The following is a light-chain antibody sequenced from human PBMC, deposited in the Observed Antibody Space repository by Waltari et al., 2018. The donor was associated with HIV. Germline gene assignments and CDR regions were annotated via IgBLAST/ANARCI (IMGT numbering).Light chain of an antibody. J-gene: IGLJ2*01. CDR3: AVWDDSRNGEVV. Sequence: QSILTQPPSASGTPGQRVTISCSGRNSKIGSNTVNSYQQLPETAPKLLIYANNQRASGVSDRFSGSKSGTSASLAISGLRSEDEADYYCAVWDDSRNGEVVFGGGTKLTVL. CDR2: ANN. V-gene: IGLV1-44*01. CDR1: NSKIGSNT.